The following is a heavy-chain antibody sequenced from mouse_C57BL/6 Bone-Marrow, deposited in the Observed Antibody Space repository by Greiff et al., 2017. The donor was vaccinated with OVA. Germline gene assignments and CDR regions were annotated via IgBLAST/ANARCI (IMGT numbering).Heavy chain of an antibody. Sequence: EVKLMESGGGLVQPGGSLKLSCAASGFTFSDFYMYWIRQTPEKRLEWVAYISNGGGSTYYPDTVKGRFTISRDNAKNTLYLQLSRLKSEDTAMYYCARLDAMDCWGQGTSVTVSS. J-gene: IGHJ4*01. CDR3: ARLDAMDC. CDR1: GFTFSDFY. CDR2: ISNGGGST. V-gene: IGHV5-12*01.